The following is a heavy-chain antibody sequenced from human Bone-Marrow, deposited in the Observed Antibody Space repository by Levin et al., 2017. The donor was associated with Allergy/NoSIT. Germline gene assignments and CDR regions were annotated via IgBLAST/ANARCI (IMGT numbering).Heavy chain of an antibody. Sequence: GGSLRLSCADSGFTFNSYSMNWVRQAPGKGLEWISYISGSSGTIYYADSVKGRFTISRDNAKNSLYLQMNSLRAEDTAIYYCARDYQGSRYYGMDVWGQGTTVTVSS. J-gene: IGHJ6*02. V-gene: IGHV3-48*01. CDR1: GFTFNSYS. CDR3: ARDYQGSRYYGMDV. CDR2: ISGSSGTI. D-gene: IGHD6-13*01.